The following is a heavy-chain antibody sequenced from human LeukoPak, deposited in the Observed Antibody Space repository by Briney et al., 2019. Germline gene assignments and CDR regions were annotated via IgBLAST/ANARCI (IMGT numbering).Heavy chain of an antibody. CDR3: ARDSYDILTGFQ. CDR2: IKEDGSQK. J-gene: IGHJ4*02. D-gene: IGHD3-9*01. CDR1: GFPFSNYW. V-gene: IGHV3-7*05. Sequence: GGSLGLSCAASGFPFSNYWMSWVRQAPGKGLEWVASIKEDGSQKYYVDSVKGRFSISRDNTKNSLYLQMNFLRAEDTAVFYCARDSYDILTGFQWGQGTQVTVSS.